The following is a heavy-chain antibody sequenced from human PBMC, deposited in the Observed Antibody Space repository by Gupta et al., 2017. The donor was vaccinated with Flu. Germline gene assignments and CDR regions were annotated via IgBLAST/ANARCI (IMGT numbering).Heavy chain of an antibody. CDR3: ARIPASGTYYYGLDV. D-gene: IGHD1-26*01. CDR2: IFSNDEK. V-gene: IGHV2-26*01. J-gene: IGHJ6*02. Sequence: QVTLKESGPVLVKPTETLTLTCTVSGLSLSNPRMGVSWIRQPPGKALEWLAHIFSNDEKSYSTSLKSRLTISKDSSKSQVVLTMTNMGPVDTATYYCARIPASGTYYYGLDVWGQGTTVTVSS. CDR1: GLSLSNPRMG.